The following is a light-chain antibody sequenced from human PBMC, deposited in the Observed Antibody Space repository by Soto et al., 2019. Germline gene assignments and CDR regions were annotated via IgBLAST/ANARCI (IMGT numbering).Light chain of an antibody. J-gene: IGKJ1*01. CDR3: QQYNTYSWT. Sequence: DIQMTQSPSTLSASVGDRVTFTCRASQSISNWLAWYQQKPGKSPNLLIYDASSLESGVPSRFSGSGSGTEFTLTIGSLQPDDFATYYCQQYNTYSWTFGQGTKVEIK. CDR1: QSISNW. CDR2: DAS. V-gene: IGKV1-5*01.